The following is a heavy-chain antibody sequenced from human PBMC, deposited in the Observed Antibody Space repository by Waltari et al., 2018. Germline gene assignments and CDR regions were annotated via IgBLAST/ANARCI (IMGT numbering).Heavy chain of an antibody. CDR2: IWVDGSAK. J-gene: IGHJ5*02. V-gene: IGHV3-33*01. Sequence: QVQLVESGGGVVQSGRALRLSCVASGFTFESYGMHWVRQAPGKALELVALIWVDGSAKYYADSVKGRFTVSRDNSKNTFYLQLNSLRAEDTAVYYCARDMHSSSSALGWLDPWGQGTLVTVSS. CDR3: ARDMHSSSSALGWLDP. D-gene: IGHD6-6*01. CDR1: GFTFESYG.